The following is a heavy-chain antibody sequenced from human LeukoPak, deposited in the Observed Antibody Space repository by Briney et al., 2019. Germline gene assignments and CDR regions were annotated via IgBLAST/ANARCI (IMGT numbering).Heavy chain of an antibody. CDR3: ARDAGDYVALWSFDY. J-gene: IGHJ4*02. D-gene: IGHD4-17*01. CDR1: VFTFSDYC. V-gene: IGHV3-7*01. Sequence: GGSLRLSCTASVFTFSDYCMTWVRPAPGKGLEWVANIKQDGSAKYYVDSVKGRFTISRDNAKNSLYLQMNSLRAEDTAVYYCARDAGDYVALWSFDYWGQGTLVTVSS. CDR2: IKQDGSAK.